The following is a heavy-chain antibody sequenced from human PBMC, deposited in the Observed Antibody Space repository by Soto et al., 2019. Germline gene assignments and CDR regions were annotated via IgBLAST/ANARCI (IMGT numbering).Heavy chain of an antibody. CDR2: IYYSGST. Sequence: PSETLCLTCTVSGGSISSYYWSWIRQPPGKGLEWIGYIYYSGSTNYNPSLKSRVTISVDTSKNQFSLKLSSVTAADTAVYYCARRGYSGYDLLLSDYYYYYMDVWGKGTTVTVSS. CDR1: GGSISSYY. CDR3: ARRGYSGYDLLLSDYYYYYMDV. V-gene: IGHV4-59*08. J-gene: IGHJ6*03. D-gene: IGHD5-12*01.